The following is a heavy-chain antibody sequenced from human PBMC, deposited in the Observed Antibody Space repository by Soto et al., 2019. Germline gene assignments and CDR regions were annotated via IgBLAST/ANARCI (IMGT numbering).Heavy chain of an antibody. CDR1: GGSISSSSYY. J-gene: IGHJ4*02. D-gene: IGHD5-12*01. CDR3: SRRVAIGYDWGDY. V-gene: IGHV4-39*01. CDR2: IYYSGST. Sequence: QLQLQESGPGLVKPSETLSLTCTVSGGSISSSSYYWGWIRQPPGKGLEWIGSIYYSGSTYYNPSLKSRVTIAVATSKIQFSLKLSSVSAADTAVYYCSRRVAIGYDWGDYWGQGTLVPVSS.